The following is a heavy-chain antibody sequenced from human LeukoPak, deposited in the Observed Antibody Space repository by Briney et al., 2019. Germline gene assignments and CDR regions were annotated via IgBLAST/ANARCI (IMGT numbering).Heavy chain of an antibody. CDR1: GFTFSSYS. D-gene: IGHD4-23*01. CDR3: ASDGGNGGGR. V-gene: IGHV3-21*01. CDR2: ISSSSSYI. Sequence: GESLRLSCAAPGFTFSSYSMNWVRQAPGKGLEWVSSISSSSSYIYYADSVKGRFTISRDNAKNSLYLQMNSLRAEDTAVYYCASDGGNGGGRWGQGTLVTVSS. J-gene: IGHJ4*02.